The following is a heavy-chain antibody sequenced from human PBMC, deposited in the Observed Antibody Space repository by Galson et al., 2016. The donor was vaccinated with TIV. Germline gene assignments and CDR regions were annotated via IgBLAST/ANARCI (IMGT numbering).Heavy chain of an antibody. D-gene: IGHD3-16*01. Sequence: SCKASGYTFTRYYIHWVRQAAGQGLEWMEIIDPSNGGTTYAQKFQGRLTLTRDTSTSTVYFELSSLTSEDTALYYCASPHSGSYDFDYWGQGTLVTVSS. CDR2: IDPSNGGT. CDR1: GYTFTRYY. CDR3: ASPHSGSYDFDY. J-gene: IGHJ4*02. V-gene: IGHV1-46*03.